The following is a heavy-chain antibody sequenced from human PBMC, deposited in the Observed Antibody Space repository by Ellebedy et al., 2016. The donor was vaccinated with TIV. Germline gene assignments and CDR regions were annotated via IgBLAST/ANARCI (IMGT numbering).Heavy chain of an antibody. CDR2: FHADGRT. CDR3: VSTPGPTVGRDY. Sequence: GESLKISCAASGFTIRSYAMSWVRQAPGKGLEWVSVFHADGRTYYADSVKGRCTISKDSYKNTLYLQMNSLRGEDTAVYYCVSTPGPTVGRDYWGRGTLVTVSS. J-gene: IGHJ4*02. CDR1: GFTIRSYA. V-gene: IGHV3-66*01. D-gene: IGHD4-23*01.